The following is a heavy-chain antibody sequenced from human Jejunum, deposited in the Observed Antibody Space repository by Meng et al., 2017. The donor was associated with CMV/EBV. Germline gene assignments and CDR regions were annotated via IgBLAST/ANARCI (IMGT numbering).Heavy chain of an antibody. CDR2: IYYSGST. J-gene: IGHJ4*02. D-gene: IGHD6-19*01. V-gene: IGHV4-31*03. Sequence: RQEAGPGLVKPSQTLSLTCTVSGGSVSSGGYYWTWIRQHPGKGLEWFGHIYYSGSTFYNPSLKRRVIISIGTSKNQFSLNLRSVTAADTAVYYCARVSSGWDYFDYWGQGTLVTVSS. CDR1: GGSVSSGGYY. CDR3: ARVSSGWDYFDY.